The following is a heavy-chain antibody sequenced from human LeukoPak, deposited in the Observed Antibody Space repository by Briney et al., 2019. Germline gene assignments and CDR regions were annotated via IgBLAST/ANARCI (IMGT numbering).Heavy chain of an antibody. J-gene: IGHJ4*02. CDR3: ARSAKGWFGPFDY. CDR1: GFTFSSYA. V-gene: IGHV3-30-3*01. D-gene: IGHD3-10*01. Sequence: GGSLRLSCAASGFTFSSYAIHWVRQAPGKGLEWVALISYDGSNRYYADSVKGRFIISRDNSKNTLYLQMNSLRAEDTAVYYCARSAKGWFGPFDYWGQGTLVTVSS. CDR2: ISYDGSNR.